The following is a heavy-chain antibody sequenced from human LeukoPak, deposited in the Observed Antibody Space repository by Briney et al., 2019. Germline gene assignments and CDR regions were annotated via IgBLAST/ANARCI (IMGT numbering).Heavy chain of an antibody. V-gene: IGHV4-59*01. CDR3: AREAREVFDY. D-gene: IGHD5-24*01. J-gene: IGHJ4*02. CDR1: GGSFSGYY. Sequence: SETLCLTCAVYGGSFSGYYWSWIRQPPGKGLEWIGYIYYSGSTNYNPSLKSRVTISVDTSKNQFSLKLSSVTAADTAVYYCAREAREVFDYWGQGMLVTVTS. CDR2: IYYSGST.